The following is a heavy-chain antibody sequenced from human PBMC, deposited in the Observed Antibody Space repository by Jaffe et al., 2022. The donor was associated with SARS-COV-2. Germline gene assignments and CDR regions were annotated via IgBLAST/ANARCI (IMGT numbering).Heavy chain of an antibody. CDR3: ARIPRLGESSPWYFDL. Sequence: EVQLVESGGGLVQPGGSLRLSCAASGFTLSRSWMSWVRQAPGKGLEWVANIKEDASEKYYVDSVKGRFTISRDNAKNSLYLQMDSLRPEDTAVYYCARIPRLGESSPWYFDLWGRGTLVTVSS. D-gene: IGHD1-26*01. CDR2: IKEDASEK. CDR1: GFTLSRSW. V-gene: IGHV3-7*03. J-gene: IGHJ2*01.